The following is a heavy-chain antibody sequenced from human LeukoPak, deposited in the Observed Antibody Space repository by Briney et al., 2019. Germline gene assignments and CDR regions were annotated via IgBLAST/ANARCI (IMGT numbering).Heavy chain of an antibody. V-gene: IGHV3-74*01. CDR1: GFTFSSYY. J-gene: IGHJ5*02. CDR2: LNPDGSYT. D-gene: IGHD2-21*01. Sequence: GGSLRLSCEASGFTFSSYYMHWVRQAPGKGLVWVSALNPDGSYTIYADSVKGRFTVSRDNARNTLYLQMNSLRVEDTAAYSCTRGGLMSIADHWGQGTLVTVSS. CDR3: TRGGLMSIADH.